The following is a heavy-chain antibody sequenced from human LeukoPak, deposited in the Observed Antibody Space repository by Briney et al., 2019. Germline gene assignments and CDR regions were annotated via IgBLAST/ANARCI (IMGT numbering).Heavy chain of an antibody. CDR2: IYSGGYT. CDR1: GFTVSSTY. Sequence: GGSLGLSCAASGFTVSSTYLTWVRQAPGKGLEWLSVIYSGGYTYYTDSVKGRFFISRDISENMVYLQMNSLSVEDTAVYFCARGRPAHYFDSWGPGTLVTVS. CDR3: ARGRPAHYFDS. D-gene: IGHD6-6*01. V-gene: IGHV3-66*01. J-gene: IGHJ4*02.